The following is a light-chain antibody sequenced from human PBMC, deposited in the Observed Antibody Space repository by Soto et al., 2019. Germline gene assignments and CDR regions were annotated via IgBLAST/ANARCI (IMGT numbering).Light chain of an antibody. V-gene: IGKV1-39*01. CDR2: AAS. CDR3: QQSYSTLWT. CDR1: QIISSY. Sequence: DIQMTQAPSSLSASVGDRVTITCRASQIISSYLNWYQQKPGKAPKLRIYAASSFQSGVPSRFSGSGSGTEFTLTISSLQPEDFATYYCQQSYSTLWTFGQGTKLEIK. J-gene: IGKJ2*01.